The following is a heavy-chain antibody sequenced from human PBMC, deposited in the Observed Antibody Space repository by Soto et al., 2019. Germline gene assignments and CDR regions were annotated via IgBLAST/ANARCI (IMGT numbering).Heavy chain of an antibody. CDR1: GYMFTNYW. J-gene: IGHJ6*02. Sequence: GESLKISCQGSGYMFTNYWINRVCQVSGGGLEWLGRIDPSDSYTKYNPSFQGHVTISADKSTSTAYLQWSSLRASDTAVYYCASHNFFCGGDCNSSGMDVWGQGTTVTVSS. D-gene: IGHD2-21*02. CDR3: ASHNFFCGGDCNSSGMDV. V-gene: IGHV5-10-1*01. CDR2: IDPSDSYT.